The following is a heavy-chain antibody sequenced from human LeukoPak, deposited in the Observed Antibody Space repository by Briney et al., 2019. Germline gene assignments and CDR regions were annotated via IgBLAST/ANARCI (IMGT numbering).Heavy chain of an antibody. CDR2: IYYSGST. D-gene: IGHD4-23*01. J-gene: IGHJ1*01. CDR3: ARAPGGNAGNFQL. CDR1: GGSITTYY. Sequence: SETLSLTCTVSGGSITTYYWNWIRQPPGKGLEWIGYIYYSGSTNYNPSLKSRVTISVDTSQNHFSLKLSSVTAADTAVYCCARAPGGNAGNFQLWGQGTLVTVSS. V-gene: IGHV4-59*01.